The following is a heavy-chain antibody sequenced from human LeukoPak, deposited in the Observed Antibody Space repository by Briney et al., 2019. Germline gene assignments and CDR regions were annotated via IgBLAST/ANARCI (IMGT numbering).Heavy chain of an antibody. CDR1: GFTFSSYG. CDR3: AKFDLTGSYYYYYMDV. J-gene: IGHJ6*03. D-gene: IGHD3-9*01. CDR2: IRYDGSNK. V-gene: IGHV3-30*02. Sequence: GGSLRLSCAASGFTFSSYGMHWVRQAPGKGLEWVAFIRYDGSNKYYADSVKGRFTISRDNSKNTLYLQMNSLGAEDTAVHYCAKFDLTGSYYYYYMDVWGKGTTVTISS.